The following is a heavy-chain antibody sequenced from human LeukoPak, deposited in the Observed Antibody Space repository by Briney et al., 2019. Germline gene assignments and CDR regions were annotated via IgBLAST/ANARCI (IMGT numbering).Heavy chain of an antibody. CDR2: LNPNSGDT. V-gene: IGHV1-2*02. D-gene: IGHD3-10*01. CDR3: ARYIVRGLINDAFDI. Sequence: ASLKDSSKASGYTFTESTMHWVRQAPGQGLEWMGWLNPNSGDTNYAQKFQGRVTMTGDTSITTANMKLSRLRSDDTAVYYCARYIVRGLINDAFDIWGQGTMVTVSS. J-gene: IGHJ3*02. CDR1: GYTFTEST.